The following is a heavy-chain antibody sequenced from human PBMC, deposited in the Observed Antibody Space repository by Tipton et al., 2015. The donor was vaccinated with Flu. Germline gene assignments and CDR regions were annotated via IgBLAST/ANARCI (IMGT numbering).Heavy chain of an antibody. J-gene: IGHJ5*02. D-gene: IGHD3-3*01. V-gene: IGHV4-39*07. CDR2: IYYSGST. CDR3: AREGSLTIFGVVTYNWFDH. CDR1: GGSISSSSYY. Sequence: TLSLTCTVSGGSISSSSYYWGWIRQPPGKGLEWIGSIYYSGSTYYNPSLKSRVTISVDTSKNQFSLKLSSVTAADTAVYYCAREGSLTIFGVVTYNWFDHWGQGTLVTVSS.